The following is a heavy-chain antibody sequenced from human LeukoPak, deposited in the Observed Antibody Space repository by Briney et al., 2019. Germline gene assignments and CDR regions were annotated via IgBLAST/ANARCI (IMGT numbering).Heavy chain of an antibody. Sequence: PSQTLSLTCTVSGGSMIGDVSYWNWIRQPAGKGLEWIGRLYTAGSTIYNPSLKSRVSISAEMSKNQFSLRLQAVTAADTAVYYCARGQGYCSSTSCFLWFDPWGQGTLVTVSS. D-gene: IGHD2-2*01. CDR1: GGSMIGDVSY. CDR3: ARGQGYCSSTSCFLWFDP. J-gene: IGHJ5*02. CDR2: LYTAGST. V-gene: IGHV4-61*02.